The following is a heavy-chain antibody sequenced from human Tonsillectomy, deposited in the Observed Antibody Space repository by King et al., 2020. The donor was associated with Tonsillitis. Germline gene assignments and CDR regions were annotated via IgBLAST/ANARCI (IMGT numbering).Heavy chain of an antibody. CDR1: GGSMITTDYY. CDR3: ARQGGRGYDILTGYPIEY. J-gene: IGHJ4*02. D-gene: IGHD3-9*01. V-gene: IGHV4-39*07. CDR2: VFYSGDA. Sequence: QLQESGPGLVKPSETLSLTCTVSGGSMITTDYYWGWFRQPPGKGLEWIVRVFYSGDAYYNPSLKSRVTISVDTSMSKFSLKLSPVTAADTAVYYCARQGGRGYDILTGYPIEYWGRGTLVTVSS.